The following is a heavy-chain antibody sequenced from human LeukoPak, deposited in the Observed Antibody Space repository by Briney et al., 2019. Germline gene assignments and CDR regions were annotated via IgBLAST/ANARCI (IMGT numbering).Heavy chain of an antibody. V-gene: IGHV3-48*03. CDR1: GFTFSSYE. CDR2: ISSSGTSI. J-gene: IGHJ4*02. D-gene: IGHD2-2*01. Sequence: PGGSLRLSCAASGFTFSSYEMNWARQAPGKGLEWVSYISSSGTSIYYADSVKGRFTISRDNAKNSLYLQMNSLRADDTAVYYCARRYCSSTSCLIDYWGQGTLVTVSP. CDR3: ARRYCSSTSCLIDY.